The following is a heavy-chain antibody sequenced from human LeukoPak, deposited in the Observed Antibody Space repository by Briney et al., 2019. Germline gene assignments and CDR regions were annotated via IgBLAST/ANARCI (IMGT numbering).Heavy chain of an antibody. J-gene: IGHJ5*02. V-gene: IGHV1-2*02. CDR1: GFTFTDYY. D-gene: IGHD5-12*01. CDR3: ARARRDIGYDGWFDP. CDR2: INPRSGNT. Sequence: ASVKGSCKASGFTFTDYYLHWVRQAPGQGPEWMGWINPRSGNTNSAQKFQGRVTITRDTSITTAYMELSSLTSDDTSVYYCARARRDIGYDGWFDPWGQGTLVTVSS.